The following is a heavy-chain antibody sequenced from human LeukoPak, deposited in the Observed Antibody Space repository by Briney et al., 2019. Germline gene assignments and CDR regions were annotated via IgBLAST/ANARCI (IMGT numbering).Heavy chain of an antibody. CDR2: IKHDGGEK. CDR1: GFTFSSYW. J-gene: IGHJ4*02. Sequence: PGGSLRLSCAASGFTFSSYWMSWVRQAPGKGLEWVANIKHDGGEKSYVDSVKGRFTISRDNSKNTLYLQMNSLRAEDTAVYYCARVSPGRPKGQWPHDVQYYFDYWGQGTLVTVSS. D-gene: IGHD6-19*01. V-gene: IGHV3-7*01. CDR3: ARVSPGRPKGQWPHDVQYYFDY.